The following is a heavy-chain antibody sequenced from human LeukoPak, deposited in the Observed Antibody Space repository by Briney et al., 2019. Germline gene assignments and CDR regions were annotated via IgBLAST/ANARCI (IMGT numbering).Heavy chain of an antibody. Sequence: GGSLRLSCVASGFTFDEYAMHWVRQAPGKGPEWVAGITWNSGSTGYADSVKGRFTISRDNAKNSLYLQMNSLKAEDTAFYYCAKDPTSSYSYGNYHFDYWGQGTLVTVSS. CDR1: GFTFDEYA. CDR2: ITWNSGST. J-gene: IGHJ4*02. CDR3: AKDPTSSYSYGNYHFDY. V-gene: IGHV3-9*01. D-gene: IGHD5-18*01.